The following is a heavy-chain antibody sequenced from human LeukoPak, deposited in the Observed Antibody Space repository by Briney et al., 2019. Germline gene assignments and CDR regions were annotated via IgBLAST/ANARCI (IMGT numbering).Heavy chain of an antibody. CDR2: ISGSGGST. V-gene: IGHV3-23*01. CDR3: TTDPLTGYLFDP. J-gene: IGHJ5*02. Sequence: GGSLRLSCAASGFTFSSYAMSWVRQAPGKGLEWASVISGSGGSTYYPDSVKGRFTISRDNSKNTLYMQMNSLKTEDTAVYYCTTDPLTGYLFDPWGQGTLVTVSS. D-gene: IGHD3-9*01. CDR1: GFTFSSYA.